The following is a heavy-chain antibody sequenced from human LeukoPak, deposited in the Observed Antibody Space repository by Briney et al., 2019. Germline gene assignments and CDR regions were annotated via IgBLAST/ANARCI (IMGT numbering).Heavy chain of an antibody. J-gene: IGHJ5*02. Sequence: SETLSLTCTVSGGSISNYYWSWIRQPPGKGLEWIGEINHSGSTNYNPSLKSRVTISVDTSKNQFSLKLSSVTAADTAVYYCARGTRIAAAGTGYNWFDPWGQGTLVTVSS. V-gene: IGHV4-34*01. CDR1: GGSISNYY. CDR2: INHSGST. CDR3: ARGTRIAAAGTGYNWFDP. D-gene: IGHD6-13*01.